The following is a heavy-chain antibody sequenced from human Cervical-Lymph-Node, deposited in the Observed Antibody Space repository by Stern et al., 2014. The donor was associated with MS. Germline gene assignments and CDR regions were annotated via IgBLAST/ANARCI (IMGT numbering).Heavy chain of an antibody. J-gene: IGHJ5*02. Sequence: QVQLVQSGAEVKKPGASVKVSCETSGYNFNGFYIHWVRQAPGQGLEWMGRIHPKSGGTNYAQRFRGRVTMTRDTSVSTVYMELSSLTSDDTAVYYCARGDLVVVSVVLGRFDPWGQGTLVIVSS. CDR2: IHPKSGGT. CDR1: GYNFNGFY. D-gene: IGHD2-2*01. V-gene: IGHV1-2*06. CDR3: ARGDLVVVSVVLGRFDP.